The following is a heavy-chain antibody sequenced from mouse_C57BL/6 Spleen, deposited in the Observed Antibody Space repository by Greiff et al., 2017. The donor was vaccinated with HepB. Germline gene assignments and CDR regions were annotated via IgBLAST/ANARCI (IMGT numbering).Heavy chain of an antibody. CDR1: GFNIKDDY. CDR3: TAQVV. Sequence: EVQLQQSGAELVRPGASVKLSCTASGFNIKDDYMHWVKQRPEQGLEWIGWIDPENGATEYASKFQGKATITAATSSNTAYLQLSSLSSEDTAVYYCTAQVVWGTGTTVTVSS. J-gene: IGHJ1*03. CDR2: IDPENGAT. V-gene: IGHV14-4*01.